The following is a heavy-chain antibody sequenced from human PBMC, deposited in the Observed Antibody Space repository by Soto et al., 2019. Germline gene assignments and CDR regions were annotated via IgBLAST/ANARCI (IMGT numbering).Heavy chain of an antibody. Sequence: EVQLVESGGGLLQPGGSLRLSCVASGFTFSFHWMHWVRQAPGKGLVWVSRIKYDGTTTNYADSVNGRFAISRDNAKNTVYLQIYSLTAEDTGVYYCGRGLRNDYGVDVWGQGTTVTVSS. CDR3: GRGLRNDYGVDV. V-gene: IGHV3-74*01. J-gene: IGHJ6*02. CDR2: IKYDGTTT. D-gene: IGHD4-17*01. CDR1: GFTFSFHW.